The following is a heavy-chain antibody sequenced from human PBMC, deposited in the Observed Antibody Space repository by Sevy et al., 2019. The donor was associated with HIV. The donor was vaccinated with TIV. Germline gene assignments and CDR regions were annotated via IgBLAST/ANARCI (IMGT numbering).Heavy chain of an antibody. CDR3: ARHSHGSGTYYVPFDS. Sequence: SESLSLTCAVSGYSITSGYLWGWIRQPPGKGLEWIGSVFHSGNTYYNPSLNSRVIISVDTSKNQFSLKLNSVTAADTAAYYCARHSHGSGTYYVPFDSWGQGTLVTVS. V-gene: IGHV4-38-2*01. D-gene: IGHD3-10*01. CDR2: VFHSGNT. CDR1: GYSITSGYL. J-gene: IGHJ4*02.